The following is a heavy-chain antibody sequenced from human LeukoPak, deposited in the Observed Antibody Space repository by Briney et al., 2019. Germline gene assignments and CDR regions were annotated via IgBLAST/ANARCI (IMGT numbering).Heavy chain of an antibody. CDR3: ASWGEGALDN. V-gene: IGHV3-48*01. J-gene: IGHJ4*02. CDR1: EFTFRTYS. CDR2: IDTTSSTI. Sequence: GGSLRLSCAASEFTFRTYSMNWVRQAPGKGLEWVSYIDTTSSTIYYADSVKGRFTISRDNAKNSLYLQMNSLRVEDTGVYYCASWGEGALDNWGQGTLVTVSS. D-gene: IGHD1-26*01.